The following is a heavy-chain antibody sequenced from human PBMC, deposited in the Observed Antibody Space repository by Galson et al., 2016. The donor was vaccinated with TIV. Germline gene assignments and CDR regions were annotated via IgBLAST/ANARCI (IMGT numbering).Heavy chain of an antibody. J-gene: IGHJ5*02. D-gene: IGHD2-2*01. CDR2: INPNSGGT. CDR3: ARTIYSSTSRSAGYFDP. V-gene: IGHV1-2*02. CDR1: GYTFTDYY. Sequence: SVKVSCKASGYTFTDYYLHWVRQAPGQGLELIGWINPNSGGTKYTQKFQGRVTMTRDTSISTVYMELNILKSDATALYYCARTIYSSTSRSAGYFDPWGRGTLVTVSS.